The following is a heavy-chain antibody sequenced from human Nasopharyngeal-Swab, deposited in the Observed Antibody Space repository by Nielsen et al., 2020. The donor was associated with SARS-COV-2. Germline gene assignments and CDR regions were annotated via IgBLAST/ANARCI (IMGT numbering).Heavy chain of an antibody. CDR1: GGSVSSVGYY. V-gene: IGHV4-61*08. CDR2: IYHDGGT. CDR3: ARDRGDLRKYNCDS. J-gene: IGHJ4*02. Sequence: SETLSLTRSVSGGSVSSVGYYWNWIRQPPGRPPERLGYIYHDGGTNYNPSLMGRVIMSVDTSKNQFSLRLTSVSTADTAVYYCARDRGDLRKYNCDSWGQGTLVTVSS. D-gene: IGHD3-10*01.